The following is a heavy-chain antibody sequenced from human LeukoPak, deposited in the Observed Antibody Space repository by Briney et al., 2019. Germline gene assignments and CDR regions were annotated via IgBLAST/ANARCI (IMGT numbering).Heavy chain of an antibody. Sequence: QAAGSLRLSCAASGFTFSSYGMHWVRQAPGKGLEWVAFIRYDGSNKYYADSVKGRFTISRDNSKNTLYLQMNSLRAEDTAVYYCAKDRANYYDSSGYPSAPDYWGQGTLVTVSS. J-gene: IGHJ4*02. V-gene: IGHV3-30*02. CDR1: GFTFSSYG. D-gene: IGHD3-22*01. CDR2: IRYDGSNK. CDR3: AKDRANYYDSSGYPSAPDY.